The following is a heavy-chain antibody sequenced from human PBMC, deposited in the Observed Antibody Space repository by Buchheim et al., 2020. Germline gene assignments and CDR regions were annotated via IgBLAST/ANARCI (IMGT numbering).Heavy chain of an antibody. CDR3: ARRDYYGSGTLLDY. CDR2: IYYSGST. D-gene: IGHD3-10*01. J-gene: IGHJ4*02. Sequence: QVQLQESGPGLVKPSETLSLTCTVSGGSISSYYWSWIRQPPGKGLEWIGYIYYSGSTNYNPSLKSRVTISVDTSKNQFSLKLSSVTAADTAVYYCARRDYYGSGTLLDYWGQGTL. CDR1: GGSISSYY. V-gene: IGHV4-59*01.